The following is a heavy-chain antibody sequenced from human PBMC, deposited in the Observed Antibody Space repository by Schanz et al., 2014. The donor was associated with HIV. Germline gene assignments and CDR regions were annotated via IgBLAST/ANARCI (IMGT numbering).Heavy chain of an antibody. V-gene: IGHV3-72*01. CDR2: SRVKSDSYAT. J-gene: IGHJ4*02. CDR1: GFTFSNFA. D-gene: IGHD4-17*01. Sequence: EQLVESGGGVVQPGRSLRLSCAASGFTFSNFAMSWVRQAPGKGLEWVARSRVKSDSYATEYAASVTGRFTISRDDSKNSVYLQMNSLNIEDTAVYYCRGYRFYYGVDFWGQGALVTVSS. CDR3: RGYRFYYGVDF.